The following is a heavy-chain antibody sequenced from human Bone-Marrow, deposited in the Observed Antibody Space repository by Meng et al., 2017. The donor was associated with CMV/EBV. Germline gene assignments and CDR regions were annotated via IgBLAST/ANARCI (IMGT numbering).Heavy chain of an antibody. Sequence: GESLNISCAASRFISGDYAMHWVRQAPGKGLEWVSLITWDGRSTYYADSVKGRFTIPSDNSNNSLYLQMNSLRPEDTAWYYCAKDMSVGYSTSGIYYYYGMDVWGQGTTVTVSS. V-gene: IGHV3-43D*03. CDR1: RFISGDYA. D-gene: IGHD6-13*01. CDR3: AKDMSVGYSTSGIYYYYGMDV. CDR2: ITWDGRST. J-gene: IGHJ6*02.